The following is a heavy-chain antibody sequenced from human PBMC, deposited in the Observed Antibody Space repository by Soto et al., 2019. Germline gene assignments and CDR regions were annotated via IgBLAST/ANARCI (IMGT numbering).Heavy chain of an antibody. CDR2: IIPIFGTA. Sequence: EASVKVSCKASGGTFSSYAISWVRQAPGQGLEWMGGIIPIFGTANYAQKFQGRVTITADKSTSTAYMELSSLRSEDTAVYYCASTPWLGVPAHHPAFWGQGTTVTV. D-gene: IGHD2-2*01. CDR3: ASTPWLGVPAHHPAF. CDR1: GGTFSSYA. V-gene: IGHV1-69*06. J-gene: IGHJ6*02.